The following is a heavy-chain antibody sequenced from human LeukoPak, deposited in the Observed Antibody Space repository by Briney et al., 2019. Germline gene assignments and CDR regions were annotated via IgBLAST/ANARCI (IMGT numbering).Heavy chain of an antibody. CDR2: IIPIFGTA. V-gene: IGHV1-69*05. CDR3: ARALTYYYDSSGYYTEYFQH. CDR1: GGTFSSYA. J-gene: IGHJ1*01. Sequence: ASVKVSCKASGGTFSSYAISWVRQAPGQGLEWMGRIIPIFGTADYAQKFQGRVTITTDESTSTAYMELSSLRSEDTAVYYCARALTYYYDSSGYYTEYFQHWGQGTLVTVSS. D-gene: IGHD3-22*01.